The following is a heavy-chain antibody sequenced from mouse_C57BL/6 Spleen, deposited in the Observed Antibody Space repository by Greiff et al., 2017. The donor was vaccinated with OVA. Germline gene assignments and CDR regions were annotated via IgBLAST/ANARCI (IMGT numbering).Heavy chain of an antibody. V-gene: IGHV1-26*01. CDR3: TLNIDY. CDR2: INPNNGGT. J-gene: IGHJ2*01. Sequence: VQLQQSGPELVKPGASVKISCKASGYTFTDYYMNWVKQSHGKSLEWIGDINPNNGGTSYNQKFKGKATLPVDKSSSTAYMELRSLTSTDSAVYYCTLNIDYWGQGTTLTVSS. CDR1: GYTFTDYY.